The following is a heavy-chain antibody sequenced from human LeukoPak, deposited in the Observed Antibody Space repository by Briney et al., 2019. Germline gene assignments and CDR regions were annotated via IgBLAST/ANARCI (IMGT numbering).Heavy chain of an antibody. V-gene: IGHV4-30-2*01. CDR1: GGSISSGGYY. J-gene: IGHJ2*01. D-gene: IGHD4-23*01. Sequence: PSETLSLTCTVSGGSISSGGYYWSWIRQPPGKGLEWIGYIYHSGSTYYNPSLKSRVTISVDRSKNQFSLKLSSVTAADTAVYYCAKTTVVKYWYFDLWGRGTLVTVSS. CDR3: AKTTVVKYWYFDL. CDR2: IYHSGST.